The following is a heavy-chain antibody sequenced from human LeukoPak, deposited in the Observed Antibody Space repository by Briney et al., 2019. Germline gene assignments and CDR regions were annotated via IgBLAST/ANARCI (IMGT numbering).Heavy chain of an antibody. Sequence: PGGSLRLSCAASGFTFSSYSMNWVRQAPGKGLEWVSSISSSSSYIYYADPVKGRFTISRDNAKNSLYLQMNSLRAEDTAVYYCARVTGGSGSYYTYWGQGTLVTVSS. D-gene: IGHD3-10*01. V-gene: IGHV3-21*01. CDR2: ISSSSSYI. J-gene: IGHJ4*02. CDR3: ARVTGGSGSYYTY. CDR1: GFTFSSYS.